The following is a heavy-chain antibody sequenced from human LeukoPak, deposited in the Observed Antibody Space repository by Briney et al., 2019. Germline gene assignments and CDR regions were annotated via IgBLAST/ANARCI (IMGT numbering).Heavy chain of an antibody. V-gene: IGHV1-24*01. J-gene: IGHJ6*04. CDR3: ATDGKVGIAAAGTGLYYGMDV. Sequence: RASVKVSCKVSGYTLTELSMRWVRQAPGKGLEWRGGFDPEDGETIYAQKFQGRVTMTEDTSTDTAYMELSSLSSEDTAVYYCATDGKVGIAAAGTGLYYGMDVWGKGTTVTVSS. D-gene: IGHD6-13*01. CDR1: GYTLTELS. CDR2: FDPEDGET.